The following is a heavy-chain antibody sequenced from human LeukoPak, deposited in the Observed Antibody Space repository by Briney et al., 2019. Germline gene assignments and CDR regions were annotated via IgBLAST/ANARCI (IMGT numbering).Heavy chain of an antibody. CDR3: ARADDFWSGYPTNWFDP. CDR2: ISAYNGNT. CDR1: GYTFTSYG. V-gene: IGHV1-18*01. Sequence: ASVKVSCKASGYTFTSYGISWVRQAPGQGLEWMGWISAYNGNTNYAQKLLGRVTMTTDTSTSTAYMELRSLRSDDTAVYYCARADDFWSGYPTNWFDPWGQGTLVTVSS. D-gene: IGHD3-3*01. J-gene: IGHJ5*02.